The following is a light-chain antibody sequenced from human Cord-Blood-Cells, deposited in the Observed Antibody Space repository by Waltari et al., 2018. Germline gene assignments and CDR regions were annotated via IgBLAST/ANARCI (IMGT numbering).Light chain of an antibody. CDR2: DVS. J-gene: IGLJ3*02. Sequence: QSALTHPASASGSPGQATTISCSGPRSDVGGYNSVSCYHQHPGKAPKLMIYDVSTRPSGVSNRFSVAKSGNTASLTISGLQAEDEADYYCSSYTSSSTLFGGGTKLTVL. CDR3: SSYTSSSTL. CDR1: RSDVGGYNS. V-gene: IGLV2-14*01.